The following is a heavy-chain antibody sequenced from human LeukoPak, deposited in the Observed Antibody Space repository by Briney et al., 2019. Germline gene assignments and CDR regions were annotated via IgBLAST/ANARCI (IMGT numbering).Heavy chain of an antibody. D-gene: IGHD3-9*01. J-gene: IGHJ4*02. V-gene: IGHV2-5*01. CDR2: IYGNDDK. CDR3: VPRNSVTFVDH. Sequence: SGPTLVKPTQTLTLTCTFSGFSLSTNAVLVGWVRQPPGKALEWLAFIYGNDDKRYSPSLGSRLTITKDSSRNQVVLTVTHMDLVEQANKYFVPRNSVTFVDHWGPGTLGPVSS. CDR1: GFSLSTNAVL.